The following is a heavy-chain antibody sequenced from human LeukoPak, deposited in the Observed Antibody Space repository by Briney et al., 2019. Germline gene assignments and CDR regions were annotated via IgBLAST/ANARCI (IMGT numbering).Heavy chain of an antibody. CDR1: GLGLGQYE. D-gene: IGHD1-1*01. V-gene: IGHV3-48*03. J-gene: IGHJ6*02. CDR2: ISVRAATI. Sequence: GGSLRLSCAASGLGLGQYERTWVRQAPGKGLEWIAYISVRAATICYGDSAEGRFNISRDDAKNSLYLQMNGLRVEDTAIYYCAKDFPHWYELPHGMDVWGQGTTVTV. CDR3: AKDFPHWYELPHGMDV.